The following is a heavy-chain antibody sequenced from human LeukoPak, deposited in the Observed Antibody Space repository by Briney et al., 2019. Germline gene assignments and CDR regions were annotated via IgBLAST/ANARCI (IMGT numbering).Heavy chain of an antibody. Sequence: SETLSLTCTVAGGSISSYYWSWIRQPPGKGLEWIGYIYYSVSTNYSHSLKSRLTISVDTSKNQFSLKLSSVAAADTAVYYCARTYGSSGLGYFDLWGRGTLVTVSS. D-gene: IGHD6-13*01. V-gene: IGHV4-59*01. CDR1: GGSISSYY. CDR2: IYYSVST. J-gene: IGHJ2*01. CDR3: ARTYGSSGLGYFDL.